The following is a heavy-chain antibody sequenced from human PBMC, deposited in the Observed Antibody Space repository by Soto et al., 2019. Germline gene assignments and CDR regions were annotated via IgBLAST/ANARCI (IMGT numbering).Heavy chain of an antibody. J-gene: IGHJ6*01. V-gene: IGHV3-13*04. CDR1: GFTFSNYD. D-gene: IGHD1-26*01. Sequence: EVQLVESGGGLVQPGGSLRLSCAASGFTFSNYDMHWVRQGTGKGLEWVSSISAAGETYYSGSVKGRLTISREDAKTSLYLQMNSLRAGDAAMHYCALGRAGGLDVWGQGPPVTASS. CDR2: ISAAGET. CDR3: ALGRAGGLDV.